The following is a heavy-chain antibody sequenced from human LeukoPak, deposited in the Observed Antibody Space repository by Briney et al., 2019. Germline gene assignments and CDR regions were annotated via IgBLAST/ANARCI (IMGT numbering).Heavy chain of an antibody. D-gene: IGHD3-16*01. CDR3: ARSVGGRNFFWYFDL. CDR1: GYTFSSYG. J-gene: IGHJ2*01. Sequence: GASVKVSCKASGYTFSSYGITWVRQAPGQGLEWLGWINTYNGNTKYAEKLQGRVTVTTDTSTSTAYMELKSLRTDDTAVYYCARSVGGRNFFWYFDLWGRGTLVTVSS. CDR2: INTYNGNT. V-gene: IGHV1-18*01.